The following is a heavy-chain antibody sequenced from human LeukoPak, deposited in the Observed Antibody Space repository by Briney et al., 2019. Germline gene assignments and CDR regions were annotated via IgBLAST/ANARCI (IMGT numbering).Heavy chain of an antibody. J-gene: IGHJ4*02. CDR3: AKDFTVAAGTVFHFDY. CDR2: IVGSVGTT. D-gene: IGHD6-13*01. Sequence: PGGSLRLSCAASGFSFSSYAMSWVRQAPGKGLEWVSAIVGSVGTTYYSDSVKGRFTISRDNSKNTLYLQMKSLRAEDTAVYYCAKDFTVAAGTVFHFDYWGQGALVTVSS. V-gene: IGHV3-23*01. CDR1: GFSFSSYA.